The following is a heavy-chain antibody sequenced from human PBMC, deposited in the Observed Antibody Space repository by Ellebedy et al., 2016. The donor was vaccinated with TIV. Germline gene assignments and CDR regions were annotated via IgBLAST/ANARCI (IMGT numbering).Heavy chain of an antibody. J-gene: IGHJ4*02. Sequence: ASVKVSXKASGYTFTSYDINWVRQATGQGLEWMGWINPNSGGTNYAQKFQGRVTMTRDTSISTAYMELSRLRSDDTAVYYCAREGYDSSGLDYWGQGTLVTVSS. D-gene: IGHD3-22*01. CDR1: GYTFTSYD. CDR3: AREGYDSSGLDY. V-gene: IGHV1-2*02. CDR2: INPNSGGT.